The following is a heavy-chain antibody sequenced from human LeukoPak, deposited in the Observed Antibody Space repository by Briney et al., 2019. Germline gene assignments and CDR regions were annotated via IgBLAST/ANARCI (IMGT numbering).Heavy chain of an antibody. V-gene: IGHV3-7*01. CDR3: ARDIAAAGNARDY. J-gene: IGHJ4*02. CDR2: IKQDGSEK. Sequence: GGSPRLSCAASGFTFSSYWMSWVRQAPGKGLGWVANIKQDGSEKYYVDSVKGRFTISRDNAKNSLYLQMNSLRAEDTAVYYCARDIAAAGNARDYWGQGTPVTVSS. D-gene: IGHD6-13*01. CDR1: GFTFSSYW.